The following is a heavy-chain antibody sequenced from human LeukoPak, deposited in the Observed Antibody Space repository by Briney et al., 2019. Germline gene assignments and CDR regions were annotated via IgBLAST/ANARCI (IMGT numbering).Heavy chain of an antibody. CDR1: GFTFSSYA. CDR3: AKTPVPYSSGWYALDY. J-gene: IGHJ4*02. D-gene: IGHD6-19*01. Sequence: PGGSLRLSCAASGFTFSSYAMHWVRQAPGKGLEWVAFIRYDGSNKYYADSVKGRFTISRDNSKNTLYLQMNSLRAEDTAVYYCAKTPVPYSSGWYALDYWGQGTLVTVSS. CDR2: IRYDGSNK. V-gene: IGHV3-30*02.